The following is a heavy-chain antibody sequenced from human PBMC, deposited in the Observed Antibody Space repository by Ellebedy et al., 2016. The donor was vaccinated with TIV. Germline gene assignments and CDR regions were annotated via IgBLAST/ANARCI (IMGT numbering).Heavy chain of an antibody. CDR2: TYYSGST. D-gene: IGHD6-19*01. CDR1: GGSISSGDYY. Sequence: MPSDTLSLTCPVPGGSISSGDYYWSWIRQPPGKGLEWIGYTYYSGSTNYNPSLKSRVTISVDPSKNQFSLQLSSVTAADTAVYYCARHYRSGQWLPTYYYYYGMDVWGQGTTVTVSS. J-gene: IGHJ6*02. V-gene: IGHV4-30-4*02. CDR3: ARHYRSGQWLPTYYYYYGMDV.